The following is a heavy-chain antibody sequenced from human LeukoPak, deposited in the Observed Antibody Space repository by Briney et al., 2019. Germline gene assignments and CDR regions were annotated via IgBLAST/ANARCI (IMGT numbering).Heavy chain of an antibody. V-gene: IGHV3-21*01. J-gene: IGHJ4*02. D-gene: IGHD4-17*01. Sequence: NPGGSLRLSCAASGFIFSSDSMNWVRQAPGKGLEWVSSISSTSSYIYYADSVKGRFTISRDNAKNSLYLQMNSLRAEDTAVYYCARVRVTVTTLDYWGQGTLVTVSS. CDR1: GFIFSSDS. CDR3: ARVRVTVTTLDY. CDR2: ISSTSSYI.